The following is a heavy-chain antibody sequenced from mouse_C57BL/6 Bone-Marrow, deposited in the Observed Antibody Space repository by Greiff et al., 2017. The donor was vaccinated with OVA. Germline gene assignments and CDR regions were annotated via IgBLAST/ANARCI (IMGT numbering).Heavy chain of an antibody. Sequence: VQLQQPGAELVRPGSSVKLSCKASGYTFTSYWMHWVKQRPIQGLEWIGNIDPSDSETHYNQKFKDKATLTVDKSSSTAYMKLSSLTSEDSAVYYCARSPFITTVVATYYYAIDYWGQGTSVTVSS. CDR3: ARSPFITTVVATYYYAIDY. CDR2: IDPSDSET. J-gene: IGHJ4*01. V-gene: IGHV1-52*01. D-gene: IGHD1-1*01. CDR1: GYTFTSYW.